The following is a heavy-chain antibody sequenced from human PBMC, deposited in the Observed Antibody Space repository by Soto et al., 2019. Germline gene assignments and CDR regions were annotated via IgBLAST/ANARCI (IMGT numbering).Heavy chain of an antibody. CDR2: ISSSSSYI. Sequence: EVQLVESGGGLVKPGGSLRLSCAASGFTFSSYSMNWVRQAPGKGLEWVSSISSSSSYIYYADSVKGPFTISRDNAKNSLYLQMNSLRAEDTAVYYCARDGDYDILTGYYYYYYYMDVWGKGTTVTVSS. J-gene: IGHJ6*03. CDR3: ARDGDYDILTGYYYYYYYMDV. D-gene: IGHD3-9*01. V-gene: IGHV3-21*01. CDR1: GFTFSSYS.